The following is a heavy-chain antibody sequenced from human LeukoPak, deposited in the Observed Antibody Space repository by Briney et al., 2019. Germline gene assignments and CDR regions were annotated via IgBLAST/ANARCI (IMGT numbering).Heavy chain of an antibody. CDR2: ISSSSSYI. CDR1: GFTFSSYA. V-gene: IGHV3-21*01. J-gene: IGHJ6*02. D-gene: IGHD3-22*01. CDR3: ARDYYDSLYYYYGMDV. Sequence: PGGSLRLSCAASGFTFSSYAMSWVRQAPGNGLEWVSSISSSSSYIYYADSVKGRFTISRDNAKNSLYLQMNSLRAEDTAVYYCARDYYDSLYYYYGMDVWGQGTTVTVSS.